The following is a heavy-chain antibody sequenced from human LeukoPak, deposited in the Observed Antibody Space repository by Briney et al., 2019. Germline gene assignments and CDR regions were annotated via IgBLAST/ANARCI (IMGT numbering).Heavy chain of an antibody. Sequence: ASVKVSCKASGYTFRGNYIHWLRQAPGQGLEWMGWINPNSGGTNYAQKFQGRVTMTRDTSISTAYMELSRLRSDDTAVYYCARDLWGHGVAGTGYWGQGTLVTVSS. CDR1: GYTFRGNY. CDR3: ARDLWGHGVAGTGY. V-gene: IGHV1-2*02. J-gene: IGHJ4*02. CDR2: INPNSGGT. D-gene: IGHD6-19*01.